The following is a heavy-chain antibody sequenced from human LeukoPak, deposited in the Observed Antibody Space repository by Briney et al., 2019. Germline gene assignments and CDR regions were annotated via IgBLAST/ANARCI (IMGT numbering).Heavy chain of an antibody. CDR1: GYTFTSYG. V-gene: IGHV1-18*01. CDR2: ISAYNGNT. D-gene: IGHD6-13*01. CDR3: ARVFFPGYSSNRFDP. J-gene: IGHJ5*02. Sequence: ASVKVSCKASGYTFTSYGISWVRQAPGQGLEWMGWISAYNGNTNYAQKLQGRVTMTTDTSTSTAYMELRSLRSDDTAVYYCARVFFPGYSSNRFDPWGQGTLVTVSS.